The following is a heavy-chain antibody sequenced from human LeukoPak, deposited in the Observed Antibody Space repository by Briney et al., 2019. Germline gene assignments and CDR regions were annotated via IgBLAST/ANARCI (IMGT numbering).Heavy chain of an antibody. CDR3: ARGGGIFADY. J-gene: IGHJ4*02. CDR1: GGSFSGYY. Sequence: SETLSLTCAVYGGSFSGYYWSWIRRPPGKGLEWIGEINHSGSTNYNPFLRSRVTISVDTSKNQFSLKLSSVTAADTAVYYCARGGGIFADYWGQGTLVTVSS. CDR2: INHSGST. D-gene: IGHD3-3*01. V-gene: IGHV4-34*01.